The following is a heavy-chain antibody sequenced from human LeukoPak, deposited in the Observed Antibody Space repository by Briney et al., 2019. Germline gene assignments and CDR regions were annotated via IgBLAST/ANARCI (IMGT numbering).Heavy chain of an antibody. CDR3: ARDLTGTTGWFDP. Sequence: ASVTVSCKASGYTFTSYDVNWVRQAPGQGLEWMGWINPNSGGTNYAQKFQGRVTMTRDTSISTAYMELSRLRSDDTAVYYCARDLTGTTGWFDPWGQGTLVTVSS. V-gene: IGHV1-2*02. J-gene: IGHJ5*02. D-gene: IGHD1-7*01. CDR2: INPNSGGT. CDR1: GYTFTSYD.